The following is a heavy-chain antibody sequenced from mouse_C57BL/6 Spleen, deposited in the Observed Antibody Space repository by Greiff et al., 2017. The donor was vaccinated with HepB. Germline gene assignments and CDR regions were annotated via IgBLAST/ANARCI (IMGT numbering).Heavy chain of an antibody. CDR2: ISYDGSN. V-gene: IGHV3-6*01. D-gene: IGHD2-12*01. J-gene: IGHJ2*01. CDR3: ARECYLYYFDY. CDR1: GYSITSGYY. Sequence: EVQLQESGPGLVKPSQSLSLTCSVTGYSITSGYYWNWIRQFPGNKLEWMGYISYDGSNNYNPSLKNRISITRDTSKNQFFLKLNSVTTEDTATYYCARECYLYYFDYWGQGTTLTVSS.